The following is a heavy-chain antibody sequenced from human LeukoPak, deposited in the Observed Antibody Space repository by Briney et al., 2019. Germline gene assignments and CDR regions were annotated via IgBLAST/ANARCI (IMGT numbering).Heavy chain of an antibody. J-gene: IGHJ4*02. D-gene: IGHD3-22*01. CDR1: GGSFSGYY. CDR3: ARLPYPYDSSGSPPLDY. V-gene: IGHV4-34*01. Sequence: PSETLSLTCAVYGGSFSGYYWSWIRQPPGKGLEWIGEINHSGSTNYNPPLKSQVTISVDTSKNQFSLKLSSVTAADTAVYYCARLPYPYDSSGSPPLDYWGQGTLVTVSS. CDR2: INHSGST.